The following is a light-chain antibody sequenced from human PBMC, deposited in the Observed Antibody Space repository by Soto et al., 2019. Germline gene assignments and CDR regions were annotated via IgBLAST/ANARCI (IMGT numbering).Light chain of an antibody. CDR2: EVS. CDR1: SSDVGSYNL. Sequence: QSVLTQPASVSGSPGQSITISCNGTSSDVGSYNLVSWYQQHPGKAPKLMIYEVSKRPSGVSNRFSGSKSGNTASLTISGLQAEDEADYYCCSYAGSSTSYVFGTGTRSPS. CDR3: CSYAGSSTSYV. J-gene: IGLJ1*01. V-gene: IGLV2-23*02.